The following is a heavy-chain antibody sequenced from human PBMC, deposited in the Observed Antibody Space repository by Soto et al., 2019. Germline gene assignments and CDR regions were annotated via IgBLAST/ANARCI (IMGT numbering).Heavy chain of an antibody. J-gene: IGHJ6*02. CDR1: GYNFNSYA. CDR3: VRGPFTMVLAQDYFSPMDV. V-gene: IGHV1-3*01. D-gene: IGHD3-10*01. Sequence: ASVKVSCKASGYNFNSYAMHWVRQAPGQRLEGMGWINPGNGNTKYSQKFQGRATITRDTSATTAYMELRSLRSADTAVSYCVRGPFTMVLAQDYFSPMDVWGQGTTVAASS. CDR2: INPGNGNT.